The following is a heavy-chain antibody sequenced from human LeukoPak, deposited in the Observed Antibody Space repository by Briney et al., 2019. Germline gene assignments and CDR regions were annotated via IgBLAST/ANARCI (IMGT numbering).Heavy chain of an antibody. CDR1: GYTFTGYY. CDR3: ARDHSNDFWSGSGPLYYMDV. V-gene: IGHV1-2*02. Sequence: ASVKVSCKASGYTFTGYYMHWVRQAPGQGLEWMGWINPNSGGANYAQKFQGRVTMTRDTSISTAYMELSRLRSDDTAVYYCARDHSNDFWSGSGPLYYMDVWGKGTTVTVSS. D-gene: IGHD3-3*01. CDR2: INPNSGGA. J-gene: IGHJ6*03.